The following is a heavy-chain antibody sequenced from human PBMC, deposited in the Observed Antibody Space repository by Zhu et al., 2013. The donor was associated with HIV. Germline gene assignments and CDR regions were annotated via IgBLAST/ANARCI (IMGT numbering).Heavy chain of an antibody. Sequence: QLVQSGAEVKKTGSSVKLSCKASGDTFTYRYLHWVRQARGQGLEWMGWIRPLSDGTIYEQKFRGRVTMTSDTSINTAYMELSGLTSADTAVYYCARTRMGAGYWSDYWGQGTLVTVSS. V-gene: IGHV1-2*02. D-gene: IGHD2-8*02. CDR1: GDTFTYRY. CDR2: IRPLSDGT. J-gene: IGHJ4*02. CDR3: ARTRMGAGYWSDY.